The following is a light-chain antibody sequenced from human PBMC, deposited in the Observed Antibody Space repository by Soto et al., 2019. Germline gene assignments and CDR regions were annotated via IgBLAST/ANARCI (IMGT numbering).Light chain of an antibody. V-gene: IGLV2-23*01. J-gene: IGLJ2*01. Sequence: QSALTQPASVSGSPGQSITISCTGTSSDVGSYNLVSWYQQHPGKAPKLMIYEGSKRPSGVSNRFSGSKSGNTASLTISGLQAEDEADYYCCSYAGSSTSLVCGGGTKLTVL. CDR1: SSDVGSYNL. CDR2: EGS. CDR3: CSYAGSSTSLV.